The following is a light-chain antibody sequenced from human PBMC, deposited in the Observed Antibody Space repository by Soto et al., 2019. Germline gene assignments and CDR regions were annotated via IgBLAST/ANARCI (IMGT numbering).Light chain of an antibody. CDR3: HLYGSSSWT. Sequence: EIALTQSPGTLSLSPGERATLSCRASQSVTTTYLSWYQQKPGQAPRLLIYGASSRATDIPDRFSGGESGTDFSLTISRLEPEDFAVYYCHLYGSSSWTFGQGTKVDIK. V-gene: IGKV3-20*01. J-gene: IGKJ1*01. CDR1: QSVTTTY. CDR2: GAS.